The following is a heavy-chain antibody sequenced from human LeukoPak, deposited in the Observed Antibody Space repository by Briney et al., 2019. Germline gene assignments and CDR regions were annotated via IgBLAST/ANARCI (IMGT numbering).Heavy chain of an antibody. V-gene: IGHV1-69*05. CDR2: IIPIFGTA. Sequence: ASVKASCKASGGTFSSYAISWVRQAPGQGLEWMGGIIPIFGTANYAQKFQGRVTITTDESTSTAYMELSSLRSEDTAVYYCSSSSGYNYYYYMNVWGKGTTVTVSS. CDR1: GGTFSSYA. CDR3: SSSSGYNYYYYMNV. J-gene: IGHJ6*03. D-gene: IGHD3-22*01.